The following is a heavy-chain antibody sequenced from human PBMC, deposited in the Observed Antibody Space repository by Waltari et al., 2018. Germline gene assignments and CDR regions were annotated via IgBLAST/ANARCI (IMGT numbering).Heavy chain of an antibody. CDR2: IKEDGSAK. CDR3: ARSAVAGDDAFDI. Sequence: EVQLVESGGGLVRPGGSLRLSCAASGFTFSSYWMSWVRQVPGKGLEWVANIKEDGSAKHYVDSGKGRFTISRDNAKNSLYLQMNSLRADDTAVYYCARSAVAGDDAFDIWGQGTMVTVSS. D-gene: IGHD6-19*01. J-gene: IGHJ3*02. CDR1: GFTFSSYW. V-gene: IGHV3-7*01.